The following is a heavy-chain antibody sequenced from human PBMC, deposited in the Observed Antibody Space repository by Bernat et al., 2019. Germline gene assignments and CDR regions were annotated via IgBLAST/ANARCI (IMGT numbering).Heavy chain of an antibody. V-gene: IGHV4-39*01. CDR3: ARLGSSSDAFDI. CDR1: GGPISTGSYY. Sequence: QLQLQESGPGLVKPSETLSLTCTVPGGPISTGSYYWGWIRQPPGKGLEWIGSIYYSGSTYYNPSLKSRVTISVDTSKKQFSLNLNSVTAADTAVYYCARLGSSSDAFDIWGQGTMVTVSS. D-gene: IGHD6-6*01. CDR2: IYYSGST. J-gene: IGHJ3*02.